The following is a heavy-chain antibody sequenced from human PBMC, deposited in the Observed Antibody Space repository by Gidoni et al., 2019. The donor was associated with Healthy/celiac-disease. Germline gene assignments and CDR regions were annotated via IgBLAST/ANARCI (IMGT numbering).Heavy chain of an antibody. CDR1: GGSTSSHY. CDR2: IYPSGST. V-gene: IGHV4-4*07. Sequence: QVQLQESGPGLVKPSETLSLTCTVSGGSTSSHYWSWIRQPAGQGLEWIGRIYPSGSTKYNPPLKSRVTMSVDTSKNQFSLKLSSVTAADTAVYYCARFTSGHCSSTSCYGYYYGMDVWGQGTTVTVSS. J-gene: IGHJ6*02. D-gene: IGHD2-2*01. CDR3: ARFTSGHCSSTSCYGYYYGMDV.